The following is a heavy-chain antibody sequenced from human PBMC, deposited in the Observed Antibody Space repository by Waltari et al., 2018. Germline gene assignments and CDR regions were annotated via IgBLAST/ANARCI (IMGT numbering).Heavy chain of an antibody. V-gene: IGHV4-34*01. CDR3: ARTTTDIVVVVAASDAFDI. D-gene: IGHD2-15*01. J-gene: IGHJ3*02. Sequence: QVQLQQWGAGLLKPSETLSLTCAVYGGSFSGYYWSWIRQPPGKGLEWIGEINHSGSTNYNPSPKSRVTISVDTSKNQFSLKRSSVTAADTAVYYCARTTTDIVVVVAASDAFDIWGQGTMVTVSS. CDR1: GGSFSGYY. CDR2: INHSGST.